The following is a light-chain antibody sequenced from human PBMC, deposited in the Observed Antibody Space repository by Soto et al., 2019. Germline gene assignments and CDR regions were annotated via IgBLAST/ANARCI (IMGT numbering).Light chain of an antibody. J-gene: IGKJ2*01. CDR2: DAS. V-gene: IGKV3-11*01. Sequence: EIVLTQSPAALSLSPGDTATLSCRASQSVSSYLAWYQQKPGQAPRLLIYDASHRATGIPARFSGSGSGTDFTLTIGSLEPEDFAVYYCQQRSNWPRTFGQGTKVEIK. CDR3: QQRSNWPRT. CDR1: QSVSSY.